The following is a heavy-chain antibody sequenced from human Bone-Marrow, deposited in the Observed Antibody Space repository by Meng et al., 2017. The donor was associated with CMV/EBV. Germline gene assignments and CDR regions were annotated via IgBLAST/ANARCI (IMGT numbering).Heavy chain of an antibody. CDR2: INTDGSIT. J-gene: IGHJ4*02. V-gene: IGHV3-74*01. CDR1: GFTFSSYW. CDR3: ARDSYDNLDY. D-gene: IGHD3-9*01. Sequence: GESLKISCAVSGFTFSSYWMHWVRQAPGKGLIWVSRINTDGSITNFVDSVKGRFTISRDNAKNTLYLQMNGLRAEDTAMYYCARDSYDNLDYWGQGTLVTVYS.